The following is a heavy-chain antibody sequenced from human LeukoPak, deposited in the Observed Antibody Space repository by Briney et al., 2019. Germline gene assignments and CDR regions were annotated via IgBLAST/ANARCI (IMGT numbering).Heavy chain of an antibody. CDR2: IYYSGST. CDR3: AGYDYVWGSYRS. Sequence: SETLSLTCTVSGGSISSSSYHWGWIRQPPGKGLEWIGSIYYSGSTYYNPSLKSRVTISVDTSKNQFSLKLSSVTAADTAVYYCAGYDYVWGSYRSWGQGTLVTVSS. D-gene: IGHD3-16*02. V-gene: IGHV4-39*01. CDR1: GGSISSSSYH. J-gene: IGHJ5*02.